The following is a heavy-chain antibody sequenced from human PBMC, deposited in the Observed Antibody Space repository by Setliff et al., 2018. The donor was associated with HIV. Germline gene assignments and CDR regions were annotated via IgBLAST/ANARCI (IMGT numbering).Heavy chain of an antibody. D-gene: IGHD5-18*01. CDR3: ARGPDTAMVIDY. CDR2: IIPILGIA. V-gene: IGHV1-69*10. CDR1: GGTFSSYA. Sequence: ASVKVSCKASGGTFSSYAISWVRQAPGQGLEWMGGIIPILGIANYAQKFQGRVTITTDESTSTAYMELSSLRSEDTAVYYCARGPDTAMVIDYWGQGTLVTVSS. J-gene: IGHJ4*02.